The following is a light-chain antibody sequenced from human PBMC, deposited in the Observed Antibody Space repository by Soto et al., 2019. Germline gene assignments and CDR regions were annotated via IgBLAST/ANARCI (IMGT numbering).Light chain of an antibody. Sequence: DMEMTQSPSSLSASVGDRVTITCRASQSISNYLNWYQHKPGKVPKLLIYAASSLQSGVPTRFSGSGSGTDFTLTITSLQPEDFATYYCQQRYGTPLTFGGGTKMEIK. CDR3: QQRYGTPLT. V-gene: IGKV1-39*01. CDR2: AAS. CDR1: QSISNY. J-gene: IGKJ4*02.